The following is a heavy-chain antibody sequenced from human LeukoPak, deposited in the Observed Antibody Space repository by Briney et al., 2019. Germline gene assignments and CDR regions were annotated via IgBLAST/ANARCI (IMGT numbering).Heavy chain of an antibody. V-gene: IGHV3-53*01. J-gene: IGHJ6*03. CDR2: IYSGGST. D-gene: IGHD7-27*01. CDR3: ARARWGSGYYYYYMDV. CDR1: GFTVSSNY. Sequence: GGSLRLSCAASGFTVSSNYMSWVRQAPGKGLEWVSVIYSGGSTYYADSVKGRFTISRDNSKNTLYLQMNSLRAEDTAVYYCARARWGSGYYYYYMDVWGNGTTVIVSS.